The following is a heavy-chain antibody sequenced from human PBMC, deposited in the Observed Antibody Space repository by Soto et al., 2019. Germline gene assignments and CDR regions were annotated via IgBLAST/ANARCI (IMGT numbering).Heavy chain of an antibody. CDR3: ARVQRERSVAGFNYYGMDV. V-gene: IGHV3-21*01. CDR2: ISSSSSYI. J-gene: IGHJ6*02. Sequence: GGSLRLSCAASGFTFSSYSMTWVRQAPGKGLEWVSSISSSSSYIYYADSVKGRFTISRDNAKNSLYLQMSSLRAEDTAVYYCARVQRERSVAGFNYYGMDVWGQGTTVTVSS. CDR1: GFTFSSYS. D-gene: IGHD6-19*01.